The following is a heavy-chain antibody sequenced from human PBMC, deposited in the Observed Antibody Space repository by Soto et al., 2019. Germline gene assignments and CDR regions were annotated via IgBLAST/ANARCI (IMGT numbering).Heavy chain of an antibody. Sequence: QVQLVESGGGVVQPGRSLRLSCAASGFTFSSYAMHWVRQAPGKGLEWVAVISYDGSNKYYEDSVKGRFTISRDNSKNTLYLQMNSLRAEDTAVYYCARTDSSGYYYTASLDYWGQGTLVTVSS. J-gene: IGHJ4*02. D-gene: IGHD3-22*01. CDR1: GFTFSSYA. CDR2: ISYDGSNK. CDR3: ARTDSSGYYYTASLDY. V-gene: IGHV3-30-3*01.